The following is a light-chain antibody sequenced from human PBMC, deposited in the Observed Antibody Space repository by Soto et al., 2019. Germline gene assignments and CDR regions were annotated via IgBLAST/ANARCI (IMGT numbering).Light chain of an antibody. Sequence: EIVLTQSPATLSLSPGXRATLSCRASQSVSSYLAWYQQKPGQAPRLLMYEASNRATGIPARFSGGGSGTDFTLTISSLEPEDFAVYYCQQSSDWPWTFGQGTKVDIK. CDR1: QSVSSY. V-gene: IGKV3-11*01. CDR3: QQSSDWPWT. J-gene: IGKJ1*01. CDR2: EAS.